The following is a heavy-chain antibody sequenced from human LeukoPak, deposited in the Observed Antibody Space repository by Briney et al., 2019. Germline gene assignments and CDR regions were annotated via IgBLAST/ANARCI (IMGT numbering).Heavy chain of an antibody. V-gene: IGHV4-4*07. CDR3: ARDKRSGYSNYYFDY. J-gene: IGHJ4*02. CDR2: IYTSGST. CDR1: SGSINDYY. Sequence: SETLSLTCTVSSGSINDYYWSWVRQPAGKGLEWIGRIYTSGSTNYNPSLKSRVTMSVDTSKNQFSLKLSSVTAADTAVYYCARDKRSGYSNYYFDYWGQGTLVTVSS. D-gene: IGHD4-11*01.